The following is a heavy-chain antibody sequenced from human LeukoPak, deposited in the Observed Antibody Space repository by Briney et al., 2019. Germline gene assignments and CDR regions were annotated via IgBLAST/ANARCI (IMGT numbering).Heavy chain of an antibody. J-gene: IGHJ4*02. Sequence: ASVKVSCKASGYTFTTYTMHWVRQAPGQRLEWMGWINAGNGNTKYSQKLQGRLTITRDTSESTAYMELSSLRSEDTAVCYCARIVSGDYYFDYWGQGALVTVSP. V-gene: IGHV1-3*01. CDR3: ARIVSGDYYFDY. D-gene: IGHD3-22*01. CDR2: INAGNGNT. CDR1: GYTFTTYT.